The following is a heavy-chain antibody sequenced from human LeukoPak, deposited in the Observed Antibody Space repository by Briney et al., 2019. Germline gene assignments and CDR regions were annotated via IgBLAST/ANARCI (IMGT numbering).Heavy chain of an antibody. Sequence: GGSLRLSCAASGFTFSSYWMHWVRQAPGKGLVWVSRVNSDGSSASYADSVKGRFIISRDNAKNTLYLQMNSLGAEDTAVYFCATVRESRGYFDYWGQGILVTVSS. CDR1: GFTFSSYW. CDR2: VNSDGSSA. CDR3: ATVRESRGYFDY. J-gene: IGHJ4*02. V-gene: IGHV3-74*01. D-gene: IGHD3-10*01.